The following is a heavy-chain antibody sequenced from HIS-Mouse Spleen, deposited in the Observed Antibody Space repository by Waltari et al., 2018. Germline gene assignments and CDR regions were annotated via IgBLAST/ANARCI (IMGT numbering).Heavy chain of an antibody. D-gene: IGHD6-13*01. CDR3: AREIPYSSSWYDWYFDL. V-gene: IGHV4-39*07. CDR2: IYYSGST. CDR1: GGSICSSMYY. J-gene: IGHJ2*01. Sequence: QLQLQESGPGLVKPSETLSPTCPVPGGSICSSMYYLGWIRQPPGKGLEWLGSIYYSGSTYYNPSLKSRVTISVDTSKNQFSLKLSSVTAAATAVYYCAREIPYSSSWYDWYFDLWGRGTLVTVSS.